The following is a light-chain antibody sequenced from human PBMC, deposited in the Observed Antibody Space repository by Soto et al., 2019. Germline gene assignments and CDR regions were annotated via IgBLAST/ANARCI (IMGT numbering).Light chain of an antibody. CDR2: GAS. CDR1: QGISDY. CDR3: QKYNTAPIFT. J-gene: IGKJ3*01. Sequence: DIQMTQSPSSLSASVEDRVTITCRASQGISDYLAWYQQKPGKIPKLLIYGASTLQSGVPSRFSGSGSGTDFTLTISSLQPEDVATYYCQKYNTAPIFTFGPGTKVDIK. V-gene: IGKV1-27*01.